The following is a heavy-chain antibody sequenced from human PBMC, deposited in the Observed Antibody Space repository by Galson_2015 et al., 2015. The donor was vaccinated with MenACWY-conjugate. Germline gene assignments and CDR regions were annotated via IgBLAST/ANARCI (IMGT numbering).Heavy chain of an antibody. D-gene: IGHD5-12*01. CDR3: AREDSGYDLLDY. Sequence: SLRLSCAASGFTFSSYSMNWVRQAPGKGLEWVSSISSSSSYIYYADSVKGRFTISRDNAKNSLYLQMNSLRAEDTAVYYCAREDSGYDLLDYWGQGTLVTVSS. J-gene: IGHJ4*02. V-gene: IGHV3-21*01. CDR1: GFTFSSYS. CDR2: ISSSSSYI.